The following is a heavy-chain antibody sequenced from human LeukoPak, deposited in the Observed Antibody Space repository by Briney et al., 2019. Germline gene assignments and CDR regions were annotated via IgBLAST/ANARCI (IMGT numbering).Heavy chain of an antibody. CDR2: INHSGST. CDR3: ARLGLLYYYGMDV. V-gene: IGHV4-34*01. Sequence: SETLSLTCAVYGGSFSGYYWSWIRKPPGKGLEWIGEINHSGSTNYNPSLKSRVTISVDTSKNQFSLKLSSVTAADTAVYYCARLGLLYYYGMDVWGQGTTVTVSS. J-gene: IGHJ6*02. CDR1: GGSFSGYY. D-gene: IGHD7-27*01.